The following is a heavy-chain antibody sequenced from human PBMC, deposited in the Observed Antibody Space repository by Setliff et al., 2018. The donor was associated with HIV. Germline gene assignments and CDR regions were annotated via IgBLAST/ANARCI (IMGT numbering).Heavy chain of an antibody. CDR2: IHHSGST. CDR1: GYSISSGYY. Sequence: PSETLSLTCAVSGYSISSGYYWGWIRQPPGKGLEWIGSIHHSGSTYNNPSLKSRVTISVDTSKNQLSLKLNSVTAADTAIYYCARHRAVAGANYFDFWGQGTLVTVSS. V-gene: IGHV4-38-2*01. D-gene: IGHD6-19*01. CDR3: ARHRAVAGANYFDF. J-gene: IGHJ4*02.